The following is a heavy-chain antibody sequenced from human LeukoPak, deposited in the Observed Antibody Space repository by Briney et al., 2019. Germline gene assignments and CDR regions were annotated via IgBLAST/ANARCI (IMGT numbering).Heavy chain of an antibody. CDR3: ARARGDRLLDY. D-gene: IGHD2-21*02. CDR1: GGSISSYY. CDR2: IYYSGST. V-gene: IGHV4-59*01. J-gene: IGHJ4*02. Sequence: NPSETLSLTCTVSGGSISSYYWSWIRQPPGKGLEWIGYIYYSGSTNYNPSLKSRVTISVDTSKNQFSLKLSSVTAADTAVYYCARARGDRLLDYWGQGTLVTVSS.